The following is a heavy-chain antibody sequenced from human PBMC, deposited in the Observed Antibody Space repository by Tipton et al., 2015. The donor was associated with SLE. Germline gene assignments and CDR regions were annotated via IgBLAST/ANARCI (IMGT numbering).Heavy chain of an antibody. Sequence: QLVQSGAEVKKPGSSVKVSCKASGGTFSSYAISWVRQAPGQGLEWMGGIIPIFGTANYAQKFQGRVTITADESTSTAYMELSSLRSDDSAVYYCAMGDMSRGLSGDYFYNWGQGTLVSVSS. CDR3: AMGDMSRGLSGDYFYN. CDR1: GGTFSSYA. J-gene: IGHJ4*02. D-gene: IGHD3-16*01. V-gene: IGHV1-69*01. CDR2: IIPIFGTA.